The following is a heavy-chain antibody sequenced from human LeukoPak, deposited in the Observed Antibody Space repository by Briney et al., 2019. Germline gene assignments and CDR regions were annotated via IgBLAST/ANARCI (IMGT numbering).Heavy chain of an antibody. V-gene: IGHV3-9*01. Sequence: GGSLRLSCAASGFTFDDYAMDWVRQAPGKGLEWVSGISWNSGSIGYADSVKGRFTISRDNAKNSLYLQMNSLRAEDTALYYCAKEKSGSYLLDYWGQGTLVTVSS. D-gene: IGHD1-26*01. CDR3: AKEKSGSYLLDY. CDR1: GFTFDDYA. CDR2: ISWNSGSI. J-gene: IGHJ4*02.